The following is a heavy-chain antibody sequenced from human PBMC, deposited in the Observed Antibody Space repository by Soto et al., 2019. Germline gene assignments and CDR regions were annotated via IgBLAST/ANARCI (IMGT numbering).Heavy chain of an antibody. CDR1: GFAFSVYA. CDR2: ISYDGSDK. CDR3: ARDRGRTDYYAMDV. J-gene: IGHJ6*02. V-gene: IGHV3-30-3*01. Sequence: GSLRLSCAAPGFAFSVYAMHWVRQAPGKGLEWVSLISYDGSDKYYADSVKGRFTISRDNSKSTLYLQMSSLRPDDTAVYFCARDRGRTDYYAMDVWGQGTTVTVSS. D-gene: IGHD1-1*01.